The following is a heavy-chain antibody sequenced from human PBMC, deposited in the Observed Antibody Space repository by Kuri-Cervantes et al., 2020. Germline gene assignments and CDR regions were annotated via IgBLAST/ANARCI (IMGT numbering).Heavy chain of an antibody. V-gene: IGHV4-61*01. D-gene: IGHD6-13*01. CDR1: GGSVSSGSYY. Sequence: SETLSLTCTVSGGSVSSGSYYWSWIRQPPGKGLEWIGYIYYSGSTNYNPSLKSRVTISVDTSKNQFSLKLSSVTAADTAVYYCARGYGYSSRWGQGTLVTVSS. CDR3: ARGYGYSSR. J-gene: IGHJ4*02. CDR2: IYYSGST.